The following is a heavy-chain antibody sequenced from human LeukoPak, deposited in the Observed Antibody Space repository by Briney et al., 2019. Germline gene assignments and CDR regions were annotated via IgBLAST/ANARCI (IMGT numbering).Heavy chain of an antibody. CDR2: IAYDGSDK. Sequence: GGSLRLSCAASGFTFSNYAMHWVRQAPGRGLEWVAIIAYDGSDKHYADSVKGRFTISRDNSKNTLYLQMNSLRAEDTAVYYCARGGGLYDSSAYDYWGQGTLVTVSS. CDR1: GFTFSNYA. CDR3: ARGGGLYDSSAYDY. J-gene: IGHJ4*02. V-gene: IGHV3-30*01. D-gene: IGHD3-22*01.